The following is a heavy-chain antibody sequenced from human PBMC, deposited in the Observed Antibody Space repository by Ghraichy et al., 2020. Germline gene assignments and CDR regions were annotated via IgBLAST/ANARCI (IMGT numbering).Heavy chain of an antibody. CDR3: TRAFNWNYGYYFDY. V-gene: IGHV3-49*03. CDR2: IRSKAYGGTT. D-gene: IGHD1-7*01. J-gene: IGHJ4*02. Sequence: GESLNISCTASGFTFGDYAMSWFRQAPGKGLEWVGFIRSKAYGGTTEYAASVKGRFTISRDDSKSIAYLQMNSLKTEDTAVYYCTRAFNWNYGYYFDYWGQGTLVTVSS. CDR1: GFTFGDYA.